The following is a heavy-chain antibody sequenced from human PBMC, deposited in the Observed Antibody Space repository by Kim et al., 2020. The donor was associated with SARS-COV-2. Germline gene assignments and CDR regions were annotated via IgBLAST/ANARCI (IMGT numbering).Heavy chain of an antibody. CDR3: ARGNLYYGLDV. CDR2: FSHSGVT. J-gene: IGHJ6*02. V-gene: IGHV4-34*01. CDR1: GGSVSSYY. Sequence: SETLSLTCDVYGGSVSSYYWSWIRQPPGKGLEWIGEFSHSGVTNYNPSLKSRVTISTDTSKDQFSLKLSSVTAADTAVYYCARGNLYYGLDVWGQGTTV. D-gene: IGHD1-20*01.